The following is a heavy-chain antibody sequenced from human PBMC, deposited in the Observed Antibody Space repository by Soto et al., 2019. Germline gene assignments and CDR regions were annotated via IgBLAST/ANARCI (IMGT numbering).Heavy chain of an antibody. J-gene: IGHJ4*02. V-gene: IGHV3-30*03. Sequence: QVQLVESGGGVVQPGRSLRLSCAASGFSFSSYGMHWVRXXXXXXXXXXAIISYAGSNKYYADSVKGRFIISRDNSKXXXXXXXXXXXXXXXXXXXXXXXXXXXXXXXXYTDYWGQGTLVTVSS. CDR2: ISYAGSNK. CDR1: GFSFSSYG. D-gene: IGHD3-16*02. CDR3: XXXXXXXXXXXXYTDY.